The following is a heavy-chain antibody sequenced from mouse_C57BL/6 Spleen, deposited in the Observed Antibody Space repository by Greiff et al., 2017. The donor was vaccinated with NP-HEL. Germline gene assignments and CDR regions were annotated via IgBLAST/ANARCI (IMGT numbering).Heavy chain of an antibody. CDR1: GYTFTSYW. CDR3: AREPSTEKDY. D-gene: IGHD1-1*01. V-gene: IGHV1-50*01. J-gene: IGHJ4*01. Sequence: QVQLQQSGAELVKPGASVKLSCKASGYTFTSYWMQWVKQRPGQGLEWIGEIDPSDSYTNYNQKFKGKATLTVDTSSSTAYMQLSSLTSEDSAVYYCAREPSTEKDYWGQGTSVTVSS. CDR2: IDPSDSYT.